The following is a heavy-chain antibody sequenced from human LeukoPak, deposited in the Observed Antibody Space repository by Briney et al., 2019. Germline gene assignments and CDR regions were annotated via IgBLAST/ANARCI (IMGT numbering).Heavy chain of an antibody. D-gene: IGHD1-20*01. J-gene: IGHJ3*02. CDR1: GGSISSYY. CDR2: IYYGGRT. CDR3: ARQTRYNWNPDAFDI. V-gene: IGHV4-59*01. Sequence: SETLSLTCTVSGGSISSYYWSWLRQPPGKGLEWIGYIYYGGRTNYNPSLKSRVTISVDTSKNQFSLKLSSVTAADTAVYYCARQTRYNWNPDAFDIWGQGTMVTLPT.